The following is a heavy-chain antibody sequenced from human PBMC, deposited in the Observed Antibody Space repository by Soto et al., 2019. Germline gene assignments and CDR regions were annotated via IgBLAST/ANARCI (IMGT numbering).Heavy chain of an antibody. Sequence: PSETLSLTCAVYGGSFSGYYWSWIRQPPGKGLEWIGEINQSGSSIFNPSLKIRVTISLDTSKNHFSLNLSFLIAADTAFFYCARHSPPFFYGSGPWDVWGQGTTVTVSS. CDR1: GGSFSGYY. CDR3: ARHSPPFFYGSGPWDV. V-gene: IGHV4-34*01. CDR2: INQSGSS. J-gene: IGHJ6*02. D-gene: IGHD3-10*01.